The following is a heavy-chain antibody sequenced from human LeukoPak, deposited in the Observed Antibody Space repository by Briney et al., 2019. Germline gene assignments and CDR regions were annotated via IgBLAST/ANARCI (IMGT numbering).Heavy chain of an antibody. D-gene: IGHD2-2*01. Sequence: ASVKVSCKASGYTFTSYDINWVRQATGQGLEWMGWMNPNSGNTGYAQKFQGRVTMTRNTSISTAYMELSSLRSEDTAVYYCAREGGDAGYCSSTSCYGRGNGVDYWGQGTLVTVSS. V-gene: IGHV1-8*01. CDR3: AREGGDAGYCSSTSCYGRGNGVDY. CDR1: GYTFTSYD. J-gene: IGHJ4*02. CDR2: MNPNSGNT.